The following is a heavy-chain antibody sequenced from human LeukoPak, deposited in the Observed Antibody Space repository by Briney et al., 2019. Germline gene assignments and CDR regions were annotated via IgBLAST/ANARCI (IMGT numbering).Heavy chain of an antibody. CDR2: IYYRGST. CDR1: GGSISSDY. Sequence: SETLSLTCTVSGGSISSDYWSWIRQPPGKGLEWIGYIYYRGSTNYNPSPKSRVTISVDTSKNQFSLKLSSVTAADTAVYYCARLSGYSSGHYYSDYWGLGTLVTVSS. CDR3: ARLSGYSSGHYYSDY. V-gene: IGHV4-59*01. J-gene: IGHJ4*02. D-gene: IGHD3-22*01.